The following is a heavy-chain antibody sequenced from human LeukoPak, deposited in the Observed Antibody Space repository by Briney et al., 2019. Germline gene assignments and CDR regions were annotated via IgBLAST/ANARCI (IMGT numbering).Heavy chain of an antibody. CDR2: IYYSGST. Sequence: PSETLSLTCTVSGGSISSSSYYWGWIRQPPGKGLEWIGSIYYSGSTYYNPSLKSRVTISVDTSKNQFSLKLSSVTAADTAVYYCARASCSGGSCSFDYWGQGTLVTVSS. CDR3: ARASCSGGSCSFDY. D-gene: IGHD2-15*01. CDR1: GGSISSSSYY. J-gene: IGHJ4*02. V-gene: IGHV4-39*07.